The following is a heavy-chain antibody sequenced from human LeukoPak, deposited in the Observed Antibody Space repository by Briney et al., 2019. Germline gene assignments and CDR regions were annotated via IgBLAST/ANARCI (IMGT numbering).Heavy chain of an antibody. CDR3: ARGKAARTSPGFDP. J-gene: IGHJ5*02. CDR2: MNPNSGNT. CDR1: GYTFTSYD. Sequence: GASVKVSCKASGYTFTSYDINWVRQATGQGLEWMGWMNPNSGNTGYAQKFQGRVTITRNTSISTAYMELSSLRSEDTAVYYCARGKAARTSPGFDPWGQGNLVIVS. V-gene: IGHV1-8*03. D-gene: IGHD6-6*01.